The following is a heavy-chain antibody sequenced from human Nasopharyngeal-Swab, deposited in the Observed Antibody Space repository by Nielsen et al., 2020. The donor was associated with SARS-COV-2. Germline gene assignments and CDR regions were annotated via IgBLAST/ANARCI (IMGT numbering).Heavy chain of an antibody. V-gene: IGHV3-48*04. CDR3: ARDRATPSPGYYYYGMDV. CDR2: ISSSSSTI. J-gene: IGHJ6*02. Sequence: GGSLRLSCAASGFTFSSYSMNWVRQAPGKGLEWVSYISSSSSTIYYADSVKGRFTISRDIAKNSLYLQMNSLRAEDTAVYYCARDRATPSPGYYYYGMDVWGQGTTVTVSS. CDR1: GFTFSSYS.